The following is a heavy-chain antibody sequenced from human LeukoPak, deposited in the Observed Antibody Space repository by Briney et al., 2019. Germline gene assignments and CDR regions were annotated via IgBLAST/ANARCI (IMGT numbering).Heavy chain of an antibody. CDR2: ISGSGGAT. CDR3: ASTIVGTTPAVDY. V-gene: IGHV3-23*01. Sequence: GGSLTLSCAASGFTFNNYAMTWVRQAPGKGLQWVSTISGSGGATYYADSVKGRFTISRDNSKNTLYVEMNSLRAEDTAVYYCASTIVGTTPAVDYWGQGTLVTVSS. J-gene: IGHJ4*02. CDR1: GFTFNNYA. D-gene: IGHD1-26*01.